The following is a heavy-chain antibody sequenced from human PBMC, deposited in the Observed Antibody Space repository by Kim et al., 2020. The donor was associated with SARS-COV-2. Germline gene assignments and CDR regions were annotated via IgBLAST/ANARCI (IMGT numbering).Heavy chain of an antibody. V-gene: IGHV3-23*01. CDR1: GFTFSSYA. Sequence: GESLRLSCAASGFTFSSYAMSWVRQAPGKGLEWVSAISGSGGSTYYADSVKGRFTISRDNSKNTLYLQMNSLRAEDTAVYYCAKSIGGGSSVDYWGQGTLVTVSS. CDR3: AKSIGGGSSVDY. D-gene: IGHD6-13*01. CDR2: ISGSGGST. J-gene: IGHJ4*02.